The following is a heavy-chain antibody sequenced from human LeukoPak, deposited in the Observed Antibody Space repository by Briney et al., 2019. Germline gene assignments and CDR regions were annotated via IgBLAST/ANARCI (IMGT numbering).Heavy chain of an antibody. CDR1: GYTFTSYY. CDR3: ARERITIFGVGYIYYYYYGMDV. D-gene: IGHD3-3*01. V-gene: IGHV1-46*01. CDR2: INPSGGST. Sequence: ASVKVSCKASGYTFTSYYTHWVRQAPGQGLEWMGIINPSGGSTSYAQKFQGRVTMTRDTSTSTVYMELSSLRSEDTAVYYCARERITIFGVGYIYYYYYGMDVWGQGTTVTVSS. J-gene: IGHJ6*02.